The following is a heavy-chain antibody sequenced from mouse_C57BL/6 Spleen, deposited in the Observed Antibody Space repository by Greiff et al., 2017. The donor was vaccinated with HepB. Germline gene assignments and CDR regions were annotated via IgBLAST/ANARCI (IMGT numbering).Heavy chain of an antibody. V-gene: IGHV1-81*01. D-gene: IGHD2-3*01. J-gene: IGHJ2*01. Sequence: QVQLKESGAELARPGASVKLSCKASGYTFTSYGISWVKQRTGQGLEWIGEIYPRSGNTYYNEKFKGKATLTADKSSSTAYMELRSLTSEDSAVYFCARSDGTGAYYFDYWGQGTTLTVSS. CDR3: ARSDGTGAYYFDY. CDR2: IYPRSGNT. CDR1: GYTFTSYG.